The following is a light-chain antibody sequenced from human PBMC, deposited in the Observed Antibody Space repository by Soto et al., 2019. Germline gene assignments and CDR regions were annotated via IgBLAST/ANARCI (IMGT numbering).Light chain of an antibody. CDR3: AAWDDSLNGVV. J-gene: IGLJ2*01. V-gene: IGLV1-44*01. CDR1: SSNIGDNT. Sequence: QAVVTQPPSASGTPGQRVTISCSGSSSNIGDNTVNWYQQLPGTAPKLLIYTNNQRPSGVPDRFSGSKSGTSASLAISGLQSEDEDDYYCAAWDDSLNGVVFGGGTKLTVL. CDR2: TNN.